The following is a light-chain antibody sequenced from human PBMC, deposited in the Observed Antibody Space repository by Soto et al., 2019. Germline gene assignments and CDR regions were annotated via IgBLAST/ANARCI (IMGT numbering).Light chain of an antibody. CDR3: QQRRNWPPRIT. Sequence: IVLTQSPATLSLSPGERATLSCRASQSVSSYLAWYQQKPGQAPRLLIYDASNRATGIPARFSGSGSGTDFTLTISSLEPEDFAVYYCQQRRNWPPRITFGQGTRLEIK. J-gene: IGKJ5*01. CDR1: QSVSSY. CDR2: DAS. V-gene: IGKV3-11*01.